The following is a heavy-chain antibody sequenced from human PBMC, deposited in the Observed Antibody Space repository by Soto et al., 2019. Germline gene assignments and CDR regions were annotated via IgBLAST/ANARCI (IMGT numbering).Heavy chain of an antibody. CDR3: ARDPPFSGILRGTPLMDV. D-gene: IGHD4-17*01. CDR1: GYSFTTHG. CDR2: ISAYNGDT. J-gene: IGHJ6*02. Sequence: QVQLVQSEAEVRKPGASVKVSCKASGYSFTTHGISWVRRAPGHGLEWMGWISAYNGDTHYVQRFQGRLTMTTDTSRSTAYMELRSLTSDDTAVYYWARDPPFSGILRGTPLMDVWGQGTTVTVSS. V-gene: IGHV1-18*04.